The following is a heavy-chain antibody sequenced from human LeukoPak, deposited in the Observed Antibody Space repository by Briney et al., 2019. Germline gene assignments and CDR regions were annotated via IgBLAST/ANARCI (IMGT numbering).Heavy chain of an antibody. D-gene: IGHD1-1*01. CDR3: ARVLHMGYLLRFDAFDI. CDR2: ISAYNGNR. CDR1: GYTFISYG. Sequence: ASVKVSCKASGYTFISYGISWVRQAPGQGLEWMGWISAYNGNRNYAQKLQGRVTMTTDTSTSTAYVELRSLRSDDTAVYYCARVLHMGYLLRFDAFDIWGQGTMVTVSS. J-gene: IGHJ3*02. V-gene: IGHV1-18*01.